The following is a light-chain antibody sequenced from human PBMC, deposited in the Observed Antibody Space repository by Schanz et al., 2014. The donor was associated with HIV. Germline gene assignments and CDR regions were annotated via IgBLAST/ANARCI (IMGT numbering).Light chain of an antibody. CDR2: GAS. V-gene: IGKV1-17*01. CDR1: QGIRND. CDR3: QQYKSHSPFT. J-gene: IGKJ2*01. Sequence: DIQMTQSPSSLSASVGNRVTITCRASQGIRNDLGWYQQKPGKAPKRLIYGASSLQSGVPSRFIGSGSGTEFTLTISSLQPDDFATYYCQQYKSHSPFTFGQGTKIEIK.